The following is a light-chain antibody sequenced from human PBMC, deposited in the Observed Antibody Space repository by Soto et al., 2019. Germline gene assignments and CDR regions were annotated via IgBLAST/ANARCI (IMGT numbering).Light chain of an antibody. CDR3: SATDDSLGGPV. Sequence: QSVLTQPPSASGSPGQSVTISCTGTSSDVGGYDYVSWYQQHPGKAPKLMIYEVTIRPSGVSDRFSGSKSGNTASLTVSGLRSEDEADYFCSATDDSLGGPVFGGGTKLTVL. CDR1: SSDVGGYDY. J-gene: IGLJ2*01. CDR2: EVT. V-gene: IGLV2-8*01.